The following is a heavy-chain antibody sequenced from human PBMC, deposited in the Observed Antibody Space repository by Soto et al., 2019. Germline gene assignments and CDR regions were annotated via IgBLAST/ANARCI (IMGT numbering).Heavy chain of an antibody. Sequence: GESLKISCKGSGYSFTSYWIGWVRQTPGKGLEWMGIIYPGDSDTRYSPSFQGQVTISADKSISTAYLQWSSLKASDTAMYYCARQTEDCSSTSCYEGGSFDYWGQGTLVTVSS. CDR3: ARQTEDCSSTSCYEGGSFDY. J-gene: IGHJ4*02. V-gene: IGHV5-51*01. CDR1: GYSFTSYW. CDR2: IYPGDSDT. D-gene: IGHD2-2*01.